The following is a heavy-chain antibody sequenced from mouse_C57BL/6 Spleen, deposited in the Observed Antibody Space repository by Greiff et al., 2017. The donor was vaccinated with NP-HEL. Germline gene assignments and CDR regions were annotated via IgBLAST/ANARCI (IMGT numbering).Heavy chain of an antibody. D-gene: IGHD1-1*01. V-gene: IGHV14-3*01. J-gene: IGHJ3*01. CDR1: GFNIKNTY. Sequence: VHVKQSVAELVRPGASVKLSCTASGFNIKNTYMHWVKQRPEQGLEWIGRIDPANGNTKYAPKFQGKATITADTSSNTAYLQLSSLTSEDTAIYYCARNEDYYGSSPFAYWGQGTLVTVSA. CDR2: IDPANGNT. CDR3: ARNEDYYGSSPFAY.